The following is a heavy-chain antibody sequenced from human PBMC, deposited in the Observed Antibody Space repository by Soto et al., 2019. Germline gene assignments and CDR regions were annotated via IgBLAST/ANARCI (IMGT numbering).Heavy chain of an antibody. Sequence: GASVKVSCKASGYTFTSYAMHWVRQAPGQRLEWMGWINAGNGNTKYSQKFQGRVTITRDTSASTAYMELSSLRSEDTAVYYCARGSHYSFFAEHFQHWGQGTLVTVSS. CDR1: GYTFTSYA. CDR2: INAGNGNT. V-gene: IGHV1-3*01. J-gene: IGHJ1*01. CDR3: ARGSHYSFFAEHFQH. D-gene: IGHD4-4*01.